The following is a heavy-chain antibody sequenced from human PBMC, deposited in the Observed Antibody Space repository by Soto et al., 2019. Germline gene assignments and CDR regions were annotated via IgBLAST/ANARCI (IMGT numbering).Heavy chain of an antibody. D-gene: IGHD3-22*01. CDR3: TTDTMIVVVPGDY. V-gene: IGHV3-15*01. CDR1: GFTFSNAW. J-gene: IGHJ4*02. CDR2: IKSKTDGGTT. Sequence: GSLRLSCAASGFTFSNAWMSWVRQAPGKGLEWVGRIKSKTDGGTTDYAAPVKGRFTISRDDSKNTLYLQMNSLKTEDTAVYYCTTDTMIVVVPGDYWGQGTLVTVSS.